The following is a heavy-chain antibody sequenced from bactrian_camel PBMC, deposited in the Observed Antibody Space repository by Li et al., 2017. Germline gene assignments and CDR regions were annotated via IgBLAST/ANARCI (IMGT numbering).Heavy chain of an antibody. D-gene: IGHD2*01. CDR1: GFTFSQYG. CDR2: INTDGGST. CDR3: APVVSNY. Sequence: QLVESGGGLVQPGGSLRLSCAASGFTFSQYGMSWVRQAPGKRLEWVSAINTDGGSTYYADSVQGRFTVSRDNAENTLYPQMDSVKSEDTATYFCAPVVSNYWGQGTQVTVS. J-gene: IGHJ4*01. V-gene: IGHV3S1*01.